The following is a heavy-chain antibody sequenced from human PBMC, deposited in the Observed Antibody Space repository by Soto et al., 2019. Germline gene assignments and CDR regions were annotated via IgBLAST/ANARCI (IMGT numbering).Heavy chain of an antibody. D-gene: IGHD3-10*01. J-gene: IGHJ5*02. Sequence: QVQLVQSGAEVKKPGASVKVSCKASGYTFTSYDINWVRQATGQGLEWMGWMNPNSGNTGYAQKLQGSVAMTRHTSRSTAYMELCSLRSEDTAVYYCARGWYYGSGSPFDPWGQGTLVTVSS. CDR3: ARGWYYGSGSPFDP. CDR1: GYTFTSYD. V-gene: IGHV1-8*01. CDR2: MNPNSGNT.